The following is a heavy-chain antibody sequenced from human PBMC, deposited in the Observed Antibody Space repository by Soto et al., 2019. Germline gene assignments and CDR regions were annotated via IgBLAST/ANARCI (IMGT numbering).Heavy chain of an antibody. D-gene: IGHD2-8*02. CDR2: IYTSGST. CDR3: ARALEVTGGGLYYLAKQYHHAFAI. Sequence: ETLARSCTVSGGSIRRYYWSWIRQPAGEGLGWIGRIYTSGSTNYNPSLKSRATISVDTSENRSSLKLSSVTAAGTAVYYVARALEVTGGGLYYLAKQYHHAFAIWGQGKMVTVS. CDR1: GGSIRRYY. V-gene: IGHV4-4*07. J-gene: IGHJ3*02.